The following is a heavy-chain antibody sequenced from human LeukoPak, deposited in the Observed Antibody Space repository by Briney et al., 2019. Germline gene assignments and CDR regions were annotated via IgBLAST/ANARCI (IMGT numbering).Heavy chain of an antibody. J-gene: IGHJ4*01. D-gene: IGHD1-26*01. V-gene: IGHV3-23*01. CDR2: IRTSGGST. CDR1: GFTFSSHA. Sequence: GGSLRLSCVASGFTFSSHAMTWVRQAPGKGLKWVSVIRTSGGSTYYADSVKGRFTISRDNSKNTLYLQMNSLRAEDTAAYYCAKGISGSYSRGYDYWGHGTLVIVSS. CDR3: AKGISGSYSRGYDY.